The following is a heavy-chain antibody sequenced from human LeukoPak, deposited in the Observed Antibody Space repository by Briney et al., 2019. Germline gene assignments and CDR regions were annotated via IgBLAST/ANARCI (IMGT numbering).Heavy chain of an antibody. V-gene: IGHV4-4*07. J-gene: IGHJ4*02. CDR3: ACGVAAAGWLYFDY. Sequence: TSETLSLTCTVSGGSISSYYWSWIRQPAGKGLEWIGRIYSSGTTNYNPSLKSRVTMSIDTTQFSLKLSSVTAADTAVYFCACGVAAAGWLYFDYWGQGSLVTVSS. CDR2: IYSSGTT. CDR1: GGSISSYY. D-gene: IGHD6-13*01.